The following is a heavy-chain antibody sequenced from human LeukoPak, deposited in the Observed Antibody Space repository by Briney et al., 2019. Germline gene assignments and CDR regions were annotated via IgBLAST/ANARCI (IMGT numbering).Heavy chain of an antibody. D-gene: IGHD3-16*01. V-gene: IGHV3-30-3*01. J-gene: IGHJ4*02. Sequence: PGGSLRLSCSASGFTFMNYNIYWIRQAPGKGLEWVAFISYDGTTEHYADSVKGRFTISRDNSKNTLYLQMNSLRTEDTAAYYCARDSWGADYWGQGTLVTVSS. CDR1: GFTFMNYN. CDR2: ISYDGTTE. CDR3: ARDSWGADY.